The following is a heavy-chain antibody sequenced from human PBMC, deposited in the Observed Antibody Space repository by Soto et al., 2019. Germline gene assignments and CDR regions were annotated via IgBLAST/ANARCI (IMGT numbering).Heavy chain of an antibody. CDR3: ARADSPYCSGGSCYLGLFDY. J-gene: IGHJ4*02. CDR1: GGSISSYY. D-gene: IGHD2-15*01. CDR2: IYYSGST. Sequence: SETLSLTCTVSGGSISSYYWSWIRQPPGKGLEWIGYIYYSGSTNYNPSLKSRVTISVDTSKNQFSLKLSSVTAADTAVYYCARADSPYCSGGSCYLGLFDYWGQGTLVTVSS. V-gene: IGHV4-59*01.